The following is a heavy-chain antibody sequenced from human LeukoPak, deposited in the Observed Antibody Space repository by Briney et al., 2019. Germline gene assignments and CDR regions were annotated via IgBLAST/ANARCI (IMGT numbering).Heavy chain of an antibody. J-gene: IGHJ4*02. D-gene: IGHD6-13*01. Sequence: GGSLRLSCAASGFTFSNYGMHWVRQAPGKGLEWVAFIRYDGSNKYYADSVKGRFTISRDNSKNTLCLQMNSLRAEDTAVYYCARKGGGIAAAGYFDYWGQGTLVTVSS. CDR2: IRYDGSNK. CDR1: GFTFSNYG. V-gene: IGHV3-30*02. CDR3: ARKGGGIAAAGYFDY.